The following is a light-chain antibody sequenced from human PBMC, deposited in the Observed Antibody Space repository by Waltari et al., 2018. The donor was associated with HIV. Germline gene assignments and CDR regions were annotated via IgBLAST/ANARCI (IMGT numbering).Light chain of an antibody. CDR2: DSS. J-gene: IGKJ2*01. CDR3: QQYHNLPPYT. CDR1: QDLNNY. Sequence: DIQMTQSPSSLSASVGDRVTITCQASQDLNNYLNWHQQNPGKATTVLIYDSSNLETGVPSMFTGSGSGTDFTFTISSLQPEDVATYYCQQYHNLPPYTFGQGTKLEIK. V-gene: IGKV1-33*01.